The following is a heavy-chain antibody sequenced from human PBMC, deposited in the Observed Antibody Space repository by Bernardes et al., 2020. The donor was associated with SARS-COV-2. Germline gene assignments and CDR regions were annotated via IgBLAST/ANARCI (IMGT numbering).Heavy chain of an antibody. CDR2: IYYSGST. CDR1: GGSISSSSYY. D-gene: IGHD4-17*01. Sequence: SETLSLTCTVSGGSISSSSYYWGWIRQPPGKGLEWIGSIYYSGSTYYNPSLKSRVTISVDTSKNQFSLKLSSVTAADTAVYYCARGTVTTFQYYYYYMDVWGKGTTVTVSS. CDR3: ARGTVTTFQYYYYYMDV. J-gene: IGHJ6*03. V-gene: IGHV4-39*07.